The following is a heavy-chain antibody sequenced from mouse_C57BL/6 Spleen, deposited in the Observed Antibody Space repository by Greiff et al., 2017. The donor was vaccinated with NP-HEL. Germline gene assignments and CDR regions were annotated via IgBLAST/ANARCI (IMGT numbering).Heavy chain of an antibody. CDR3: ARYDDYPWFAY. CDR1: GYTFTDYY. CDR2: INPNNGGT. Sequence: VQPQQSGPELVKPGASVKISCKASGYTFTDYYMNWVKQSHGKSLEWIGDINPNNGGTSYNQKFKGKATLTVDKSSSTAYMELRSLTSEDSAVYDCARYDDYPWFAYWGQGTLVTVSA. V-gene: IGHV1-26*01. D-gene: IGHD2-3*01. J-gene: IGHJ3*01.